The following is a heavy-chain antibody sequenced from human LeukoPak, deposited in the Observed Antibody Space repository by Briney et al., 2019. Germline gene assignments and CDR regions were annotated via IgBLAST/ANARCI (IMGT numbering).Heavy chain of an antibody. Sequence: GRSLRLSCAASGFTFSTYTMNWVRPAPGNGLEWVSSISSSSTYISYADSVKGRFAISRDNAKNSLYLQMNSLRAEDTAVYYCASARYSENWGQGTLVTVSS. V-gene: IGHV3-21*01. CDR2: ISSSSTYI. CDR3: ASARYSEN. J-gene: IGHJ4*02. D-gene: IGHD1-26*01. CDR1: GFTFSTYT.